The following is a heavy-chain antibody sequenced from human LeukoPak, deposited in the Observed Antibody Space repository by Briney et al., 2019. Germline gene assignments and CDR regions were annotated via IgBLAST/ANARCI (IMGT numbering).Heavy chain of an antibody. CDR3: ARVWGYTYGYFDY. J-gene: IGHJ4*02. D-gene: IGHD5-18*01. CDR1: DYSISSDYY. Sequence: SETLSLTCGVSDYSISSDYYWGWIRQPPGKGLEWFGSIYHSGTAYYNPSLNSRVTISVDTSKNQFSLKLNSVTAADTAVYYCARVWGYTYGYFDYWGKGTLVTVSS. CDR2: IYHSGTA. V-gene: IGHV4-38-2*01.